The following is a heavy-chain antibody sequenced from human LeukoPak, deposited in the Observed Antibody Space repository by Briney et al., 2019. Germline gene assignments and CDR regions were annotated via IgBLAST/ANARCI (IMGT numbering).Heavy chain of an antibody. Sequence: PSETLSLTCTVSGGFISSCGYFWSWIRQHPGKGLEWIGFIYYSGSTYYNPSLKSRVTISVDTSKNQFSLKLNSVTAADTAVYLCARAIAAAGRSYYFDYWGQGTLVTVSS. CDR3: ARAIAAAGRSYYFDY. CDR1: GGFISSCGYF. CDR2: IYYSGST. J-gene: IGHJ4*02. D-gene: IGHD6-13*01. V-gene: IGHV4-31*03.